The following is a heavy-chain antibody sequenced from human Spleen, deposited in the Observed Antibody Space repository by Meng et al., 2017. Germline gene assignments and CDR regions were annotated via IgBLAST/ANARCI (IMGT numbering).Heavy chain of an antibody. Sequence: GESLKISCAASGFTFSSYAMSWVRQAPGKGLEWVSTISGSGSSTYYADSVKGRFTISRDNSKNTLYLQLNSLRAEDTAVYYCAKSGYKGYWGQGTLVTVSS. V-gene: IGHV3-23*01. CDR1: GFTFSSYA. CDR2: ISGSGSST. J-gene: IGHJ4*02. CDR3: AKSGYKGY. D-gene: IGHD1-1*01.